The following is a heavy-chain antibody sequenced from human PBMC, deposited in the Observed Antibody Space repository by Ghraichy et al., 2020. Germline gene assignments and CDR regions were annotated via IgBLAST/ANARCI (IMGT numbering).Heavy chain of an antibody. J-gene: IGHJ5*02. Sequence: SETLSLTCTVSGGSVSSGSYYWSWIRQPPGKGLEWIGYIYYSGSTNYNPSLKSRVTISVDTSKNQFSLKLSSVTAADTAVYYCARDSTYYYDSSGSTRWFDPWGQGTLVTVSS. CDR1: GGSVSSGSYY. D-gene: IGHD3-22*01. CDR3: ARDSTYYYDSSGSTRWFDP. V-gene: IGHV4-61*01. CDR2: IYYSGST.